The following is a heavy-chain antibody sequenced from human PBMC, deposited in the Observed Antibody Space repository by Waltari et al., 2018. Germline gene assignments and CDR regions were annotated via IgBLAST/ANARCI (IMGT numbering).Heavy chain of an antibody. V-gene: IGHV3-23*03. D-gene: IGHD5-12*01. Sequence: EVQLLESGGGLVQPGGSLRLSCAASGFTFSSYAMSWVRQAPGKGLEWVSVIYSGGSTYYADSVKGRFTISRDNSKNTLYLQMNSLRAEDTAVYYCAKIPSSGYHSQPVYWGQGTLVTVSS. CDR3: AKIPSSGYHSQPVY. CDR2: IYSGGST. CDR1: GFTFSSYA. J-gene: IGHJ4*02.